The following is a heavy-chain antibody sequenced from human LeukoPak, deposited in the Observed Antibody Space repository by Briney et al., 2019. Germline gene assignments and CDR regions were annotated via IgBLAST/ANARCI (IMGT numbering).Heavy chain of an antibody. CDR2: MSPNSGDT. D-gene: IGHD7-27*01. Sequence: GASVKVSCKASGYTFTSYDFNGGGQATGQRPGWMGWMSPNSGDTGYAQKFQDRVTMTRNTSISTAYMELSSLRSDDTAVYYCARGPPNWGYDYWGPGTLVTVSS. CDR3: ARGPPNWGYDY. V-gene: IGHV1-8*01. CDR1: GYTFTSYD. J-gene: IGHJ4*02.